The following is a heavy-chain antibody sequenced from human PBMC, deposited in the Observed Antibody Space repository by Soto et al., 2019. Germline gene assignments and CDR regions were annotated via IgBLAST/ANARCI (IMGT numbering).Heavy chain of an antibody. Sequence: SETLSLTCAVYGGSFSGYYWSWIRQPPGKGLEWIGEINHSGSTNYNPSLKSRVTISVDTSKNQFSLKLSSVTAADTAVYYCARRSDMVRGVIITFDYWGQGTLVTVSS. CDR1: GGSFSGYY. V-gene: IGHV4-34*01. J-gene: IGHJ4*02. CDR2: INHSGST. D-gene: IGHD3-10*01. CDR3: ARRSDMVRGVIITFDY.